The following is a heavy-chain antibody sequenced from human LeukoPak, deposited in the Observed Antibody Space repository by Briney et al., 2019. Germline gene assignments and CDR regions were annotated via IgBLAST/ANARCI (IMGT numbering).Heavy chain of an antibody. CDR1: GGSISSYY. V-gene: IGHV4-59*01. CDR2: IYYSGST. Sequence: NPSETLSLTCTVSGGSISSYYWSWIRQPPGKGLEWIGYIYYSGSTNYNPSLKSRVTISVDTSKNQFSLKLSSVTAADTAVYYCARGQFRRYCSSTSCYASYYFDYWGQGTLVTVSS. D-gene: IGHD2-2*01. CDR3: ARGQFRRYCSSTSCYASYYFDY. J-gene: IGHJ4*02.